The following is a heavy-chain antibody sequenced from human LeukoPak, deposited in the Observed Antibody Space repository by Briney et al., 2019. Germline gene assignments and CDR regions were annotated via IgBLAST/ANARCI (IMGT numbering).Heavy chain of an antibody. Sequence: PSETLSLTCTVSGGSIRSSYYYWGWIRQPPGKGLEWIGSIYDSGSTYYNPSLKSRVTISVDTSKNQFSLKLNSVTAADTAVYYCARDRGSYHKEFDYWGQGTLVTVSS. V-gene: IGHV4-39*02. CDR1: GGSIRSSYYY. CDR2: IYDSGST. CDR3: ARDRGSYHKEFDY. J-gene: IGHJ4*02. D-gene: IGHD1-26*01.